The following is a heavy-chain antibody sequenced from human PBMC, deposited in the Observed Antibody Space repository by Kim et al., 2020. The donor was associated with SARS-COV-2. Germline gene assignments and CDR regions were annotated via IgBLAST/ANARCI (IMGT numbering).Heavy chain of an antibody. D-gene: IGHD2-21*01. V-gene: IGHV3-30*04. CDR2: ISYDGSNK. CDR3: ARVGVAHYYYYGMDV. CDR1: GFTFSSYA. J-gene: IGHJ6*02. Sequence: GGSLRLSCAASGFTFSSYAMHWVRQAPGKGLEWVAVISYDGSNKYYADSVKGRFTISRDNSKNTLYLQMNSLRAEDTAVYYCARVGVAHYYYYGMDVWG.